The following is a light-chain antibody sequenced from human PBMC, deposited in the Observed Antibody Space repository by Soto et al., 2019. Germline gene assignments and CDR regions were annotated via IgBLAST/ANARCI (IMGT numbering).Light chain of an antibody. V-gene: IGLV2-14*03. CDR1: SSDVGGYNP. CDR3: TSSTSGSLYV. CDR2: NVS. J-gene: IGLJ1*01. Sequence: QSVLTQPASVSGSPGQSITISCTGTSSDVGGYNPVSWYQQYPGTVPKPLIYNVSHRPSALSNRVSGSKSGNTALKTISGLQAKDGADYSGTSSTSGSLYVYGTGTKGTDL.